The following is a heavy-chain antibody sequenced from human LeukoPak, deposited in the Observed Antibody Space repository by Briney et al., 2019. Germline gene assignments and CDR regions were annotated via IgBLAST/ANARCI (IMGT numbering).Heavy chain of an antibody. V-gene: IGHV4-59*08. CDR2: IYYSGSP. CDR1: GGSIRNYY. CDR3: ARQSTHYYYYYGMDV. J-gene: IGHJ6*02. Sequence: SETLSLTCTVSGGSIRNYYWSWIRQPPGKGLEWIGYIYYSGSPNYNTSLKSRVTVSVDTSKNQFSLKLTSVTAADTAVYYCARQSTHYYYYYGMDVWGQGTTVTVSS.